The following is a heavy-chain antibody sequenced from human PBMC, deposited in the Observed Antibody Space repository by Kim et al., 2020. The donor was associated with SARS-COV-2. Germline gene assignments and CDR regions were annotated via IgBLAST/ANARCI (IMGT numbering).Heavy chain of an antibody. CDR1: GFTFSSYG. Sequence: GGSLRLSCAASGFTFSSYGMHWVRQAPGKGLEWVAVISYDGSNKYYADSVKGRFTISRDNSKNTLYLQMNSLRAEDTAVYYCARGNYYDSSGYYTTLDYWGQGTLVTVSS. J-gene: IGHJ4*02. CDR2: ISYDGSNK. V-gene: IGHV3-30*03. CDR3: ARGNYYDSSGYYTTLDY. D-gene: IGHD3-22*01.